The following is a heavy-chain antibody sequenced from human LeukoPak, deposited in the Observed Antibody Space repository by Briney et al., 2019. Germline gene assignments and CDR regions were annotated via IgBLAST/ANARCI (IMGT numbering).Heavy chain of an antibody. CDR1: GGTFSSYA. J-gene: IGHJ4*02. CDR3: AMRYSGYDNPHQTDFDY. CDR2: IIPIFGTA. D-gene: IGHD5-12*01. V-gene: IGHV1-69*05. Sequence: SVKVSCKASGGTFSSYAISWVRQAPGQGLEWMGGIIPIFGTANYAQKFQGRVTINTDESTSTAYMELSSLRSEDTAVYYCAMRYSGYDNPHQTDFDYWGQGTLVTVSS.